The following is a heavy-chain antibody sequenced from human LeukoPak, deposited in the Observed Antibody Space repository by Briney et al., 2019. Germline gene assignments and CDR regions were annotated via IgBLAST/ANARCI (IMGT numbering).Heavy chain of an antibody. CDR1: GFTFSSYW. D-gene: IGHD1-26*01. CDR2: IRQDGDLK. CDR3: AREIVGTIKSYFDY. Sequence: GGSLRLSCTGSGFTFSSYWMSWVRQAPGKGLEWVANIRQDGDLKHYVDSVRGRFTISRDNAENSLYLQMNSLRAEDTAIYYCAREIVGTIKSYFDYGGQGTLVTASS. V-gene: IGHV3-7*01. J-gene: IGHJ4*02.